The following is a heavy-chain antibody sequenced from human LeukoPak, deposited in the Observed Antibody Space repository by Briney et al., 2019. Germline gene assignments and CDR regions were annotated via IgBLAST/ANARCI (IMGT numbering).Heavy chain of an antibody. V-gene: IGHV3-11*01. CDR3: ASRVQIAARPGNDAFDI. CDR1: GFTFSDYY. D-gene: IGHD6-6*01. CDR2: ISSSGSTI. J-gene: IGHJ3*02. Sequence: GGSLRLSCAASGFTFSDYYMSWIRQAPGKGLEWVSYISSSGSTIYYADSVKGRFTISRDNAKNSLYLQMNSLRAEDTAVYYCASRVQIAARPGNDAFDIWGQGTMVTVSS.